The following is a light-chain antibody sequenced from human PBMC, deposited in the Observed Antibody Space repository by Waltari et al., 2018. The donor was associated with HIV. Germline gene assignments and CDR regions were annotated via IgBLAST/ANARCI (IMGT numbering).Light chain of an antibody. CDR3: GTWDTTLSAVV. J-gene: IGLJ2*01. CDR2: DDN. Sequence: QSVLTQPPSVSAAPGETVIISCSGSSSHIGTNYVSWYQQLPGTAPKLFIYDDNLRNSGSPVRFSGSRSGTSATLGITGLQTGDEADYYGGTWDTTLSAVVFGGGTKLTVL. CDR1: SSHIGTNY. V-gene: IGLV1-51*01.